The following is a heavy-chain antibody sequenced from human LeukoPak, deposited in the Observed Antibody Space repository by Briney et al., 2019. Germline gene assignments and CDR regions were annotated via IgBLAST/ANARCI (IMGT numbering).Heavy chain of an antibody. D-gene: IGHD2-2*01. Sequence: ASVKVSCKASGGTFSSYAISWVRQAPGQGLEWMGRIIPILGIANYAQKFQGRVTITADKSTSTAYMELRSLRSDDTAVYYCARVPAAAILYYFDYWGQGTLVTVSS. CDR1: GGTFSSYA. CDR2: IIPILGIA. CDR3: ARVPAAAILYYFDY. J-gene: IGHJ4*02. V-gene: IGHV1-69*04.